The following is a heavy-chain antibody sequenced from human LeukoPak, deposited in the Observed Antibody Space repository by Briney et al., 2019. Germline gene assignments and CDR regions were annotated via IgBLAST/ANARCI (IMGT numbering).Heavy chain of an antibody. J-gene: IGHJ2*01. CDR1: GYTFTKYG. Sequence: GASVKVSCKASGYTFTKYGITWVRQAPGQGLEWMGWISTYNGNTNYAQKLQGRVTMTTDTSTSTAYMELRSLISDDAAVYYCARDPRKTVADTGSYWYSDLWGRDPLVTVSS. CDR3: ARDPRKTVADTGSYWYSDL. D-gene: IGHD6-19*01. CDR2: ISTYNGNT. V-gene: IGHV1-18*01.